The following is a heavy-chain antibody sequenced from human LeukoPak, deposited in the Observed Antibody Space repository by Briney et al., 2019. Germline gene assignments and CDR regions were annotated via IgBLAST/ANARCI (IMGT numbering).Heavy chain of an antibody. CDR3: AKDIGGFGELTFDY. CDR2: INPEGSEK. J-gene: IGHJ4*02. V-gene: IGHV3-7*03. CDR1: GFTFSNYW. D-gene: IGHD3-10*01. Sequence: GGSLRLSCAASGFTFSNYWMNWVRKAPGKGQEWVANINPEGSEKRYVESVKGGFTISRDNARNSLYLQMNSLRAEDTALYYCAKDIGGFGELTFDYWGQGTLVTVSS.